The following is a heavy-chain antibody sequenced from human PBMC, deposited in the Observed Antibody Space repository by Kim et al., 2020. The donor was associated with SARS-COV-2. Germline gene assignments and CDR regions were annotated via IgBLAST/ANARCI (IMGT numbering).Heavy chain of an antibody. V-gene: IGHV4-4*07. D-gene: IGHD2-15*01. CDR2: IYTSGST. Sequence: SETLSLTCTVSGGSISSYYWSWIRQPAGKGLEWIGRIYTSGSTNYNPSLKSRVTMSVDTSKNQFSLKLSSVTAADTAVYYCARDPLYCSGGSCYDWYFDLWGRGTLVTVSS. J-gene: IGHJ2*01. CDR1: GGSISSYY. CDR3: ARDPLYCSGGSCYDWYFDL.